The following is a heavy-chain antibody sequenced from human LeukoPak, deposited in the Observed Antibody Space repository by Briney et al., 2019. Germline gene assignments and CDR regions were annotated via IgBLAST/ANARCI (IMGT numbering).Heavy chain of an antibody. CDR3: ARAVGYYGSGSYYNGRFDP. D-gene: IGHD3-10*01. CDR2: ISSSSSYI. CDR1: GFTLSSHS. J-gene: IGHJ5*02. Sequence: GGSLRLSCAASGFTLSSHSMNWVRQAPGKGLEWVASISSSSSYIYYADSVKGRFTISRDNAKNSLFLQMNSLRAEDTAVYYCARAVGYYGSGSYYNGRFDPWGQGTLVTVSS. V-gene: IGHV3-21*01.